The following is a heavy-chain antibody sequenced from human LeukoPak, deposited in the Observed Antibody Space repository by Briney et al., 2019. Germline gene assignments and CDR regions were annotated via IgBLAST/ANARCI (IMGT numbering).Heavy chain of an antibody. Sequence: SGGSLRLSCAASGFTFSSYAMSWVRQAPGKGLEWVSAISDSGGSTYYADSVKGRFTISRDNSKNTLYLQMNSLRAEDTAVYYCAKDRVVVAATVTAFDYWGQGTLVTVSS. CDR2: ISDSGGST. D-gene: IGHD2-15*01. J-gene: IGHJ4*02. V-gene: IGHV3-23*01. CDR3: AKDRVVVAATVTAFDY. CDR1: GFTFSSYA.